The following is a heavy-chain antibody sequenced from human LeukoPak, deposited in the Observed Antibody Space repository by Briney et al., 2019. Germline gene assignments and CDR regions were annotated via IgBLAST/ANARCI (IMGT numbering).Heavy chain of an antibody. CDR3: ARGVTYCSTTSCYTVDY. CDR1: GYTFTSYD. CDR2: MNPNSGNT. J-gene: IGHJ4*02. Sequence: ASVNVSCKASGYTFTSYDINWVRQATGQGLEWMGWMNPNSGNTGYAQKFQGRVTMTRNTSISTAYMELSSLRSEDTAVYYCARGVTYCSTTSCYTVDYWGQGTLVTVSS. D-gene: IGHD2-2*02. V-gene: IGHV1-8*01.